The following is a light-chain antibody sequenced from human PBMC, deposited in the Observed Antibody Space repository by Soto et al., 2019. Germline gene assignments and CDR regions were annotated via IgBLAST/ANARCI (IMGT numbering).Light chain of an antibody. CDR2: QDS. CDR3: QAWDSSDVV. CDR1: KLGDKY. V-gene: IGLV3-1*01. J-gene: IGLJ2*01. Sequence: SYELTQPPSVSVSTGQTASITGSGDKLGDKYACWYQQKPGQSPVLVIYQDSKRPSGIPERFSGSNSGNTATLTISGTQAMDEADYYCQAWDSSDVVFGGGTKVTVL.